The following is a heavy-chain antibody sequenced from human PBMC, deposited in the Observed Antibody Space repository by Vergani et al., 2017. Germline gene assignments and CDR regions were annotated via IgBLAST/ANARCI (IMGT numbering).Heavy chain of an antibody. D-gene: IGHD3-10*01. CDR1: GYTFTDYY. CDR2: INTGNGNT. CDR3: ARDGDYYGSGSSFDY. V-gene: IGHV1-3*04. J-gene: IGHJ4*02. Sequence: VQLVQSGAEVKKPGATVKISCKVSGYTFTDYYMHWVQQAPGKGLEWMGWINTGNGNTKYSQKFQGRVTITRETSASTAYMELSSLRSEDTAVYYCARDGDYYGSGSSFDYWGQGTLVTVSS.